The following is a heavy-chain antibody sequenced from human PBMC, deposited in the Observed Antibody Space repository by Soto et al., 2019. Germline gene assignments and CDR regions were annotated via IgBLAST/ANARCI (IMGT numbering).Heavy chain of an antibody. V-gene: IGHV3-23*01. CDR3: AKTLGPSAIHPFS. CDR1: GFTFSNYA. Sequence: GVLRLSCAASGFTFSNYAMTWVRQAPGKGLEWVSSIYSSGVTYYADSVKGRFTISRDDSKSTLYLQMNILRADDTAVYYCAKTLGPSAIHPFSWGQGTLVTVSS. D-gene: IGHD2-2*02. CDR2: IYSSGVT. J-gene: IGHJ5*02.